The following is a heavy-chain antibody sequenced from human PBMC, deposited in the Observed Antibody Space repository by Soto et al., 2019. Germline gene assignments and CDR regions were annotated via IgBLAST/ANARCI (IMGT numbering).Heavy chain of an antibody. CDR3: VRCGSMTVAATLKTAFDI. Sequence: QVQLVQSGAEVKKPGAAMKVSCKASGYIFTGHFMHWVRLATGQGLEWMGWINPKTGDTGYAQKFQGMDALTRDTSIKTDYMDLNSLRSDETAVYDCVRCGSMTVAATLKTAFDIWGQGTMVTVSS. D-gene: IGHD6-19*01. CDR2: INPKTGDT. V-gene: IGHV1-2*02. J-gene: IGHJ3*02. CDR1: GYIFTGHF.